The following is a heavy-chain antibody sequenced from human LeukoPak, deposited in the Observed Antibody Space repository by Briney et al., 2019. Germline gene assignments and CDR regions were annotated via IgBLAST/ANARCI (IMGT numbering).Heavy chain of an antibody. CDR3: ARGWLVDY. V-gene: IGHV4-34*01. CDR1: GGSFSGYY. CDR2: INDSGST. Sequence: PSETLSLTCAVYGGSFSGYYWSWIRQPPGKGLEWIGEINDSGSTNYNPSLKNRVTISVDTSKNQFSLKLSSVTAADTAVYYCARGWLVDYWGQGTLVTVSS. D-gene: IGHD5-12*01. J-gene: IGHJ4*02.